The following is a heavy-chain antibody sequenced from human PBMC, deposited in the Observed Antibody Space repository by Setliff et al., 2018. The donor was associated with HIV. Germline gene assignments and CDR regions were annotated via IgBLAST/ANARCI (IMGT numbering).Heavy chain of an antibody. Sequence: SVKVSCKASGDTFSNSALTWVRQAPGQGLEWMGGSIPLFGTVTYAQRFQGRVTITTDELMTTAYMELTSLRSEDTAVYYCASGSGYCRNGVCYIGVHKNPDKYYFDYWGQGTLVTVSS. V-gene: IGHV1-69*05. CDR3: ASGSGYCRNGVCYIGVHKNPDKYYFDY. CDR1: GDTFSNSA. J-gene: IGHJ4*02. D-gene: IGHD2-8*01. CDR2: SIPLFGTV.